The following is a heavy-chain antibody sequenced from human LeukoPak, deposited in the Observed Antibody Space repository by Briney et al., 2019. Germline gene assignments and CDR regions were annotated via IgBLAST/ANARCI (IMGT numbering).Heavy chain of an antibody. Sequence: SETLSLTCIVSGYSISSGYYWGWIRQPPGKGLEWIGNIHHSGSTYYNPSLKSRVTTSVDTSKNQLSLKLNSVTAADTAVYYCARFYYYDSSGYYPRYFDHWGPGTLVTVSS. CDR3: ARFYYYDSSGYYPRYFDH. V-gene: IGHV4-38-2*02. J-gene: IGHJ4*02. CDR2: IHHSGST. D-gene: IGHD3-22*01. CDR1: GYSISSGYY.